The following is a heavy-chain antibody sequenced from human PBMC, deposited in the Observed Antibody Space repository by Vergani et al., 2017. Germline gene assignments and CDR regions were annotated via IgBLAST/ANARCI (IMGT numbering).Heavy chain of an antibody. D-gene: IGHD7-27*01. CDR3: ASPLLGISLHAFDI. Sequence: QLQLQESGPGLVKPSETLSLTCTVSGGSISSSSYYWGWIRQPPGKWLEWIGSIYYSGSTYYNPSLKSRVTISVDTSKNQFSLKLSSVTAADTAVYYCASPLLGISLHAFDIWGQGTMVTVSS. CDR1: GGSISSSSYY. J-gene: IGHJ3*02. CDR2: IYYSGST. V-gene: IGHV4-39*01.